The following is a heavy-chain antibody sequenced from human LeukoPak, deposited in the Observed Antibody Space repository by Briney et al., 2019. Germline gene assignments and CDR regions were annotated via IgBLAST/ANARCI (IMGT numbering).Heavy chain of an antibody. D-gene: IGHD3-10*01. CDR2: ISSSSSYL. J-gene: IGHJ3*02. V-gene: IGHV3-21*01. Sequence: GGSLRLSCAASGFTFSSYSMNWVRQAPGKGLEWVSSISSSSSYLYYAGSVKGRFTISRDNAKNSLYLQMNSLRAEDTAVYYCARGGYYGSGSYADIWGQGTMVTVSS. CDR3: ARGGYYGSGSYADI. CDR1: GFTFSSYS.